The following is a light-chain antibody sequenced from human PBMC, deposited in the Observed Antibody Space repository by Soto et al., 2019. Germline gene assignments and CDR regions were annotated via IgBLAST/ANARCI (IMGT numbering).Light chain of an antibody. CDR2: DVN. J-gene: IGLJ3*02. V-gene: IGLV2-11*01. CDR1: SSDVGGYDY. Sequence: QSALTQPRSVSGSPGQSVTISCTGTSSDVGGYDYVSWYQQHPGKAPKPMIFDVNKRPSGVPDRFSGSKSGNTAFLTISGLQAEDEADYSCFSYAGSRVFGGGTKLTVL. CDR3: FSYAGSRV.